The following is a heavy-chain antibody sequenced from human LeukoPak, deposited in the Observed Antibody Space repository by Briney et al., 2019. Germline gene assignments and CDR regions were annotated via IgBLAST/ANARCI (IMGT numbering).Heavy chain of an antibody. CDR3: AKTGVRGYSYGPHY. V-gene: IGHV1-69*06. D-gene: IGHD5-18*01. CDR1: GGTFSSYA. CDR2: IIPIFGTA. Sequence: SVKVSCKASGGTFSSYAISWVRQAPGQGLEWMGRIIPIFGTANYAQKLQGRVTITADKSTSTAYMELSSLRSEDTAVYYCAKTGVRGYSYGPHYWGQGTLVTVSS. J-gene: IGHJ4*02.